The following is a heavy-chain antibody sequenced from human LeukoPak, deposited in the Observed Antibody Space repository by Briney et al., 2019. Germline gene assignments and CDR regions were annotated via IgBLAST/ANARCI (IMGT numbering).Heavy chain of an antibody. V-gene: IGHV4-39*07. CDR1: GGSISSSSYY. Sequence: SETLSLTCTVSGGSISSSSYYWGWIRQPPGKGLEWIGSIYYSGSTYYNPSLKSRVTISVDTSKNQFSLKLSSVTAADTAVYYCARAKGSGSSHFDYWGQGTLVTVSS. D-gene: IGHD3-10*01. J-gene: IGHJ4*02. CDR3: ARAKGSGSSHFDY. CDR2: IYYSGST.